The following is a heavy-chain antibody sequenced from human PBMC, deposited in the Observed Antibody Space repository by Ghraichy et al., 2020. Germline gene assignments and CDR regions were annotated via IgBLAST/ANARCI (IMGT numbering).Heavy chain of an antibody. V-gene: IGHV3-30*02. J-gene: IGHJ4*02. D-gene: IGHD2-21*02. Sequence: GSLRLSCAASGFTFSSYGMHWVRQAPGKGLEWVAFIRYDGSNKYYADSVKGRFTISRDNSKNTLYLQMNSLRAEDTAVYYCAKGPSVVVTAIRGANYFDYWGQGTLVTVSS. CDR3: AKGPSVVVTAIRGANYFDY. CDR2: IRYDGSNK. CDR1: GFTFSSYG.